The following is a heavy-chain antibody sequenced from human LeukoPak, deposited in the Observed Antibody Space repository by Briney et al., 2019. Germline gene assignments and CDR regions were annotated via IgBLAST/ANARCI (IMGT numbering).Heavy chain of an antibody. CDR1: GASVTNFY. CDR3: ARSARFNYFYMVV. V-gene: IGHV4-4*07. J-gene: IGHJ6*03. CDR2: IYASGSI. D-gene: IGHD2-15*01. Sequence: SETLSLTCSVSGASVTNFYWTWIRQPAGKGLEYIGRIYASGSIDYNPSLKSRVTLSVDSSNNQFSLNLTSVTAADTALYYCARSARFNYFYMVVWGKGTSVTVSS.